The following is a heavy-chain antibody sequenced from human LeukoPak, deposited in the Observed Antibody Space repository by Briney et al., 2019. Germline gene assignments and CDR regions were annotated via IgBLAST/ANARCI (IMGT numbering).Heavy chain of an antibody. J-gene: IGHJ6*02. V-gene: IGHV1-69*04. Sequence: SVKVSCKASGGTFSSYAISWVRQAPGQGLEWMGRIIPILGIANYAQKFQGRVTITADKSTSTAYMELSSLRSEDTAVYYCARGTLLTGCYYYYYYGMDVWGQGTTVTVSS. CDR3: ARGTLLTGCYYYYYYGMDV. D-gene: IGHD3-9*01. CDR2: IIPILGIA. CDR1: GGTFSSYA.